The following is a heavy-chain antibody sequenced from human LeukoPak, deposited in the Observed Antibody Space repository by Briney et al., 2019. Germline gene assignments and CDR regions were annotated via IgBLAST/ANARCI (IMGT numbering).Heavy chain of an antibody. J-gene: IGHJ4*02. D-gene: IGHD3-9*01. CDR1: GFTLSSYS. CDR2: ISSSSSYI. Sequence: GGSLRLSCAASGFTLSSYSMSWVRQAPGKGLEWVSSISSSSSYIYYADSVKGRFTISRDNAKNSLYLQMNSLRAEDTAVYYCARDLDSLDWLLGDYYFDYWGQGTLVTVSS. V-gene: IGHV3-21*01. CDR3: ARDLDSLDWLLGDYYFDY.